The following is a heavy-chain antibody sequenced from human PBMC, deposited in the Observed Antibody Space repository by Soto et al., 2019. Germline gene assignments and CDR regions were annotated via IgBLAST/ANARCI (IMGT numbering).Heavy chain of an antibody. CDR3: ARDPRGGEGRYGMDV. CDR2: IIPIFGTA. D-gene: IGHD3-10*01. J-gene: IGHJ6*02. V-gene: IGHV1-69*06. CDR1: GGTFSSYA. Sequence: QVQLVQSGAEVKKPGSSVKVSCKASGGTFSSYAISWVRQAPGQGLAWMGGIIPIFGTANYAQKFQGRVTITADKSTSKAYMELSSLRSEDTAVYYCARDPRGGEGRYGMDVWGQGTTVTVSS.